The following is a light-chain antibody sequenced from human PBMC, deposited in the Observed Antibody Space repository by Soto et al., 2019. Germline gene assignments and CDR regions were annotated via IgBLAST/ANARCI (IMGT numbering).Light chain of an antibody. CDR3: QQRSNWPRLT. CDR2: DAS. Sequence: EIVLTQSPAPLSLSPGERATLSCRARQSVSSYLAWYQQKPGQAPRLLIYDASNRATGIPARFSGSGSGTEFTLTISSLEPADFVVYYCQQRSNWPRLTFGEGTKVEIK. CDR1: QSVSSY. J-gene: IGKJ4*01. V-gene: IGKV3-11*01.